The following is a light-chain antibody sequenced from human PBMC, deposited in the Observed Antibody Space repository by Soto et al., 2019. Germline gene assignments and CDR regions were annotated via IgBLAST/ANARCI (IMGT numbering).Light chain of an antibody. J-gene: IGKJ4*01. CDR1: QSIIVY. CDR3: QQSHSSPLS. CDR2: AAS. Sequence: DIQITQSPSSLSGSVGYRVTITCRASQSIIVYLNCYQQKPGKAPKLLIYAASSLESGVPSRFSGSGSGTDFALTISSLQPEDSAVYYCQQSHSSPLSFGGGTKVDIK. V-gene: IGKV1-39*01.